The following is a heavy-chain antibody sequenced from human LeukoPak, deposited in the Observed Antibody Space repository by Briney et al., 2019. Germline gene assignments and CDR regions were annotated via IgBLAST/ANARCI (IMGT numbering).Heavy chain of an antibody. D-gene: IGHD4-17*01. CDR2: VNPNNGGT. V-gene: IGHV1-2*02. CDR1: GYTFTDYY. CDR3: AILLTDQGDD. Sequence: ASVKVSCKTSGYTFTDYYMHWVRQAPGQGLEWMGWVNPNNGGTKFAQKFQGRVTMTTDTSVSTASMELSRLRSDDTDVYYCAILLTDQGDDWGLASLVTVSS. J-gene: IGHJ1*01.